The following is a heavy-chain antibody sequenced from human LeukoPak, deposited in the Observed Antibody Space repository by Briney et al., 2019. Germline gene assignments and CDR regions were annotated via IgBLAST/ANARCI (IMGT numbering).Heavy chain of an antibody. CDR2: ISAYNGNT. D-gene: IGHD6-13*01. CDR3: ATEPGYNST. V-gene: IGHV1-18*01. Sequence: ASVKVSCKASGYTFTSYGISWVRQAPGQGLEWMGWISAYNGNTNYAQKLQGRVTMTTDTSTSTVYMELSSLGSDDTAVYYCATEPGYNSTWGQGTLVTVSS. J-gene: IGHJ5*02. CDR1: GYTFTSYG.